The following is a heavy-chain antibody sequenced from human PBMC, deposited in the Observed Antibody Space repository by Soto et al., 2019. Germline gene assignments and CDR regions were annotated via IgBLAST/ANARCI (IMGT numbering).Heavy chain of an antibody. CDR2: ISDSGGST. CDR1: RFTFTTST. Sequence: GGSLRLSCAASRFTFTTSTMTWVRQAPGKGLEWVSAISDSGGSTYYADSVEGRFTISRDNSKNTLFLQMSSLRADDTAVYYCATETIFGVVISDYWGQGTLVTVSS. J-gene: IGHJ4*02. V-gene: IGHV3-23*01. D-gene: IGHD3-3*01. CDR3: ATETIFGVVISDY.